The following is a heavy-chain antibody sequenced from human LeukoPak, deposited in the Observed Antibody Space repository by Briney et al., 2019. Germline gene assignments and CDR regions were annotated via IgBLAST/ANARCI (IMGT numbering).Heavy chain of an antibody. D-gene: IGHD3-9*01. J-gene: IGHJ3*02. Sequence: GGSLRLSCAASGFTFSSYAMSWVRQAPGKGLEWVSAISGSGGSTYYADSVKSRFTISRDNSKNTLYLQMNSLRAEDTAVYYCAKDTHHAPRYFDWDDAFDIWGQGTMVTVSS. CDR2: ISGSGGST. CDR3: AKDTHHAPRYFDWDDAFDI. CDR1: GFTFSSYA. V-gene: IGHV3-23*01.